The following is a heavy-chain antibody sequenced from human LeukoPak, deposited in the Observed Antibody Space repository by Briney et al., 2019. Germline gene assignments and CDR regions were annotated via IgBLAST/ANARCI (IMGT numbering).Heavy chain of an antibody. Sequence: EASLRLSCTASGYTFTSYDINWVRQATGQGLEWMAVMKHNGSNTYYAETVKGRVTISRNTSISTPYMQMNSLRAEDTAVYYCARLGDTWGKDTRVSV. J-gene: IGHJ6*03. D-gene: IGHD5-18*01. CDR2: MKHNGSNT. V-gene: IGHV1-8*02. CDR3: ARLGDT. CDR1: GYTFTSYD.